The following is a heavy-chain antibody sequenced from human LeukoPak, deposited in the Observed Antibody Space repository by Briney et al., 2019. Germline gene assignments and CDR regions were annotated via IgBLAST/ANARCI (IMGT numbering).Heavy chain of an antibody. Sequence: SVKVSCKASGGTFSRHSISWVRQSPGQGLEWMGGITPMFGTSNYAQKFQGRVTITADESTSTAYMELSSLRSEDTAVYYCARGPPNTDTYCDTTSCQNWVDPWGQGTLVTVSS. D-gene: IGHD2-2*01. J-gene: IGHJ5*02. CDR1: GGTFSRHS. CDR3: ARGPPNTDTYCDTTSCQNWVDP. V-gene: IGHV1-69*13. CDR2: ITPMFGTS.